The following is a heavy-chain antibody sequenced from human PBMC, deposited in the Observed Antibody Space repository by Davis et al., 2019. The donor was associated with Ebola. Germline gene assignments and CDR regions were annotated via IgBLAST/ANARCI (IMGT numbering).Heavy chain of an antibody. CDR1: GFTFSSYW. CDR2: ISGEGSTT. V-gene: IGHV3-74*03. J-gene: IGHJ3*02. D-gene: IGHD5/OR15-5a*01. CDR3: AKDTEDPHFYDPRGDAFDI. Sequence: PGGSLRLSCEASGFTFSSYWMHWVRQAPGKGLVWVSRISGEGSTTKYADSVKGRFTISRDNAKNSLYLQMNSLRAEDTAVYYCAKDTEDPHFYDPRGDAFDIWGQGTMVTVSS.